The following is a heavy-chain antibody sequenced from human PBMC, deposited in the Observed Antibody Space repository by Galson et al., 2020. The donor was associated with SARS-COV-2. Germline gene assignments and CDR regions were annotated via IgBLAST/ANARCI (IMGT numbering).Heavy chain of an antibody. CDR1: GFTFSSYA. CDR3: ARDGDFWSGYNDYYMDV. Sequence: QLGESLKISCAASGFTFSSYAMHWVRQAPGKGLEWVAVISYDGSNKYYADSVKGRFTISRDNSKNTLYLQMNSLRAEDTAVYYCARDGDFWSGYNDYYMDVWGKGTTVTVSS. J-gene: IGHJ6*03. CDR2: ISYDGSNK. V-gene: IGHV3-30*04. D-gene: IGHD3-3*01.